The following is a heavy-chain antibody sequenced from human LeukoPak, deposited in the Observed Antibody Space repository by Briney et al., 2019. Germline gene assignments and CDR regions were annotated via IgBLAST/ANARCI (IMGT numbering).Heavy chain of an antibody. Sequence: GASVKVSCKASGYTFTGYYMHWVRQAPGQGLEWMGWINPNSGGTNYAQKFQGRVTMTRDTSISTAYMELSRLRSDGTAVYYCARQYYDFWSGYFPDYYYYYYMDVWGKGTTVTVSS. CDR2: INPNSGGT. D-gene: IGHD3-3*01. CDR1: GYTFTGYY. V-gene: IGHV1-2*02. J-gene: IGHJ6*03. CDR3: ARQYYDFWSGYFPDYYYYYYMDV.